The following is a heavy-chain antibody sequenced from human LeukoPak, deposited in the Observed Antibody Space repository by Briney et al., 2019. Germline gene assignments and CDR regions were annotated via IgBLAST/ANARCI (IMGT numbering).Heavy chain of an antibody. D-gene: IGHD2-15*01. J-gene: IGHJ6*03. CDR1: GFTFSDYY. CDR2: ICSSGSTI. CDR3: ARADIVVVVAAKAMDV. V-gene: IGHV3-11*01. Sequence: TGGSLRLSCAASGFTFSDYYMSWIRQAPGKGLEWVSYICSSGSTIYYADSVKGRFTISRDNAKNSLYLQMNSLRAEDTAVYYCARADIVVVVAAKAMDVWGKGTTVTISS.